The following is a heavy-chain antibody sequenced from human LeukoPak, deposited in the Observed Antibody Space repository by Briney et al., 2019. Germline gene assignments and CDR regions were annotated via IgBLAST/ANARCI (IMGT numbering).Heavy chain of an antibody. V-gene: IGHV4-34*01. D-gene: IGHD3-10*01. CDR1: GGSFSGYY. CDR3: ARGNGSGFSYFDY. Sequence: PSETLSLTCAVYGGSFSGYYWSWTRQPPGKGLEWIGEINHSGSTNYNPSLKSRVTISVDTSKNQFSLKLSSATAADTAVYYCARGNGSGFSYFDYWGQGTLVTVSS. CDR2: INHSGST. J-gene: IGHJ4*02.